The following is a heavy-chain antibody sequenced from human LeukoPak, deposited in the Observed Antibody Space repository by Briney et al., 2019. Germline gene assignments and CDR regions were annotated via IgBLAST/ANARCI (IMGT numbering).Heavy chain of an antibody. CDR2: ISHNGTT. CDR3: ARRRLRFHPGFDP. D-gene: IGHD3-3*01. J-gene: IGHJ5*02. Sequence: SETLSLTCAVYGGSFSAFFWSWVRQSPGKGLGWVGEISHNGTTNYSPSLKSRITISVDASKNQFSLHVKSVPAADTAVYYCARRRLRFHPGFDPWGQGTLVTVSS. CDR1: GGSFSAFF. V-gene: IGHV4-34*01.